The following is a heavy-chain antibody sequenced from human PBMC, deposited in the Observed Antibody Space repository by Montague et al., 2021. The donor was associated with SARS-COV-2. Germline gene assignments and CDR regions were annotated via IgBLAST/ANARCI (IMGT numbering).Heavy chain of an antibody. D-gene: IGHD5-12*01. CDR2: IYYNTGNT. CDR3: VRGTGYDYYFDC. Sequence: SETLSLTCSVSGGSISDYYWNWIRQPPGKGLEWTGYIYYNTGNTXYNPPLQSRVTISLDTSKNQFSLNLRSVTAADTALYFCVRGTGYDYYFDCWGLGTLVTVSS. J-gene: IGHJ4*02. CDR1: GGSISDYY. V-gene: IGHV4-59*01.